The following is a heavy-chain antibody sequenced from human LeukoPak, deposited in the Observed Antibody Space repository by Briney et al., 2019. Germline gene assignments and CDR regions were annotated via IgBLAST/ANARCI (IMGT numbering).Heavy chain of an antibody. CDR2: IYPGDSDT. V-gene: IGHV5-51*01. Sequence: GESLKISCKGSGYSFTSYWIGWVRQMPGKGLEWVGIIYPGDSDTRYSPSFQGQVTISADKSISTAYLQWSSLKASDTAVYYCARMVNIAAGGPDYWGQGTLVTVSS. D-gene: IGHD6-13*01. CDR1: GYSFTSYW. CDR3: ARMVNIAAGGPDY. J-gene: IGHJ4*02.